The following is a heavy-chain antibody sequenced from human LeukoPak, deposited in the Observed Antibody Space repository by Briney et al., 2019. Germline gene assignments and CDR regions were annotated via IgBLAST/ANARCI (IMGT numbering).Heavy chain of an antibody. CDR1: GGSITSYY. V-gene: IGHV4-59*12. CDR2: IYYSGSA. D-gene: IGHD5-18*01. CDR3: ARDDSYGYGYYYMDV. J-gene: IGHJ6*03. Sequence: SETLSLTCTVSGGSITSYYWSWIRQPPGKGLEWIGYIYYSGSANYNPSLKSRVTISVDTSKNQFSLKLSSVTAADTAVYYCARDDSYGYGYYYMDVWGKGTTVTVSS.